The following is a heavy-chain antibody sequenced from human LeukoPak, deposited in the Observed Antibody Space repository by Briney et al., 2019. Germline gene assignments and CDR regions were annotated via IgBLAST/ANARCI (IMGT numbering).Heavy chain of an antibody. V-gene: IGHV3-13*05. CDR2: IGTAGDP. CDR1: GFTFSSYD. D-gene: IGHD3-10*01. J-gene: IGHJ6*04. Sequence: GGSLRLSCAASGFTFSSYDMHWVRQATGKGLEWVPAIGTAGDPYYPGSVKGRFTISRENAKNSLYLQMNSLRAGDTAVYYCARGHGSGSYLPYGMDVWGKGTTVTVSS. CDR3: ARGHGSGSYLPYGMDV.